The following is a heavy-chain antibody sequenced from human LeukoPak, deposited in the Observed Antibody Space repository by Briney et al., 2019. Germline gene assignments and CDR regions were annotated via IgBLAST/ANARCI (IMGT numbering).Heavy chain of an antibody. D-gene: IGHD6-19*01. Sequence: QAGGSLRLSCAASGFTFSSYAMSWVRQAPGKGLEWVSAISGSGGSTYYADSVKGRFTISRDNSKNTLYLQMNSLRAEDTAVYYCAKRRYPIAVAEAGIDYWGQGTLVTVSS. V-gene: IGHV3-23*01. J-gene: IGHJ4*02. CDR1: GFTFSSYA. CDR2: ISGSGGST. CDR3: AKRRYPIAVAEAGIDY.